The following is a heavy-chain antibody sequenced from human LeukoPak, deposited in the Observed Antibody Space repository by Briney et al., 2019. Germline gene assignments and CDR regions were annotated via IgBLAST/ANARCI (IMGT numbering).Heavy chain of an antibody. J-gene: IGHJ5*02. Sequence: SETLSLTCAVYGGSFSGYYWSWIRQPPGKGLEWIGEINHSGSTNYNPSLKSRVTISVDTSKNQFSLKLSSVTAADTAVYYCARLPDPWGQGTLVTVSS. V-gene: IGHV4-34*01. CDR1: GGSFSGYY. CDR2: INHSGST. CDR3: ARLPDP.